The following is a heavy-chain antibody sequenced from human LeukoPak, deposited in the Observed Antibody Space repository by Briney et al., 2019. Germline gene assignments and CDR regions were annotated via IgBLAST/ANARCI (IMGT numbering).Heavy chain of an antibody. V-gene: IGHV4-39*01. CDR3: ARHDYDSSGHRRDSYFDH. CDR1: GGSITGSTYY. J-gene: IGHJ4*02. CDR2: VIRRGPT. Sequence: SETLSLTCTVSGGSITGSTYYWGWIRQPPGKGLEGIVSVIRRGPTYYNPSLRSPVTVSKDTSKKQFSLRLSSVTAADTAVYYCARHDYDSSGHRRDSYFDHWSQGTLVPVSS. D-gene: IGHD3-22*01.